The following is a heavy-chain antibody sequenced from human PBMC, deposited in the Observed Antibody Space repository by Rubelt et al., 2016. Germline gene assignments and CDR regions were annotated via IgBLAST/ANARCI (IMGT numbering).Heavy chain of an antibody. CDR3: ARGPSSWYVDY. J-gene: IGHJ4*02. V-gene: IGHV1-2*02. D-gene: IGHD6-13*01. CDR2: INPNSGGT. Sequence: QVQLVQSGAEVKKPGSSVKVSCKASGGTFSSYAISWVRQAPGQGLEWMGWINPNSGGTNYGQKFQGRVTMTRDTAISTAYMELSRLRSDDTAVYYCARGPSSWYVDYWGQGTLVTVSS. CDR1: GGTFSSYA.